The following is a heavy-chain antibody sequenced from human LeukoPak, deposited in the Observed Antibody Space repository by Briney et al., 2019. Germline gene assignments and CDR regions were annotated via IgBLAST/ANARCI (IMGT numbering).Heavy chain of an antibody. J-gene: IGHJ5*02. D-gene: IGHD1-26*01. V-gene: IGHV1-46*01. Sequence: ASVKVSCKASGYTFTSYYMHWVRQAPGQGLEWMGVINPSGGSTSYAQKFQGRVTMTRDMSTSTVYMELSSLRSEDTAIYYCARDNSVGDNAWWFDPWGQGTLVTVSS. CDR2: INPSGGST. CDR1: GYTFTSYY. CDR3: ARDNSVGDNAWWFDP.